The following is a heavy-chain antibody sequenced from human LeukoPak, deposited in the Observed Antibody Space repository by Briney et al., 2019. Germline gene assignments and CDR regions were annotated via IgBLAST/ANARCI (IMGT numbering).Heavy chain of an antibody. CDR1: GGTFSSYA. CDR2: IIPILGIA. CDR3: CHSGWHGAFDI. Sequence: ASVKVSCKASGGTFSSYAISWVRQAPGQGLERMGRIIPILGIANYAQKFQGRVTITADKSTSTAYMELSSLRSEDAAVYYCCHSGWHGAFDIWGQGTMVTVSS. D-gene: IGHD6-19*01. V-gene: IGHV1-69*04. J-gene: IGHJ3*02.